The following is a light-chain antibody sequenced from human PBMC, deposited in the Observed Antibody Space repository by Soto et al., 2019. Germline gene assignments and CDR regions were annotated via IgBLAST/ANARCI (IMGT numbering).Light chain of an antibody. CDR3: QQYHKWPPYT. CDR2: DAS. CDR1: QSVDST. J-gene: IGKJ2*01. Sequence: EIVMTQSPATLSVSPGETAALSCRASQSVDSTLAWYQQKPGQAPRLLIYDASTRATGIPARFSGSGSGTEFTLPIRRLQSEDFAVYFCQQYHKWPPYTFGQGTKLEIK. V-gene: IGKV3-15*01.